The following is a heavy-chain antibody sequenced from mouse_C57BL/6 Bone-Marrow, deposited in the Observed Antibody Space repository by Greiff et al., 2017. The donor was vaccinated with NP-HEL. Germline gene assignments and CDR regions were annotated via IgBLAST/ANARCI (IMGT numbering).Heavy chain of an antibody. J-gene: IGHJ2*01. D-gene: IGHD2-3*01. CDR3: ARQRGSIYDGYYGFDY. V-gene: IGHV1-76*01. CDR1: GYTFTDYY. Sequence: QVQLQQSGAELVRPGASVKLSCKASGYTFTDYYINWVKQRPGQGLEWIARIYPGSGNTYYNEKFKGKATLTAEKSSSTAYMQLSSLTSEDSAVYFCARQRGSIYDGYYGFDYWGQGTTLTVSS. CDR2: IYPGSGNT.